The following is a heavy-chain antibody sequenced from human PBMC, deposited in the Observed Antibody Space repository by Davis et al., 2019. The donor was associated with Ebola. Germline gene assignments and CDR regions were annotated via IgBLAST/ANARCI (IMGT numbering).Heavy chain of an antibody. J-gene: IGHJ4*02. CDR2: ISSSGSYI. CDR1: GFTFSSNS. Sequence: ESLKIPCAAPGFTFSSNSINRVRQAPGQGLAWVPSISSSGSYIYYADSVKGRFTISRDNAKNSLYLQMNSLRAEDTAVYYCARDFWEDYWGQGTLVTVSS. CDR3: ARDFWEDY. D-gene: IGHD1-26*01. V-gene: IGHV3-21*01.